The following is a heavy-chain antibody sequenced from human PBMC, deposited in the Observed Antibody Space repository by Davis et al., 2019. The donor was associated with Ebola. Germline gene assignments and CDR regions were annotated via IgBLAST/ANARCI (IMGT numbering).Heavy chain of an antibody. CDR3: VKAQYGPLDS. J-gene: IGHJ5*01. Sequence: ASVTVSCLASGYTFTSYDINWVRQATGQGLAWMGWMNPNSGNTGYAQQFQGRITMTRNISTGTAYMELNSLRPEDTAMYYCVKAQYGPLDSWGQGTLVTVSS. V-gene: IGHV1-8*01. CDR2: MNPNSGNT. D-gene: IGHD2/OR15-2a*01. CDR1: GYTFTSYD.